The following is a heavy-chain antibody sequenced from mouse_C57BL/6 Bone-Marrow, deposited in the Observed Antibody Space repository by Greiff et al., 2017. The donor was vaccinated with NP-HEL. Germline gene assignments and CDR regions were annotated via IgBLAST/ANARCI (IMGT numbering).Heavy chain of an antibody. CDR1: GYTFTDYN. Sequence: VQLQQSGPELVKPGASVKIPCKASGYTFTDYNMDWVKQSHGKSLEWIGDINPNNGGTIYNQKFKGKATLTVDKSSSTAYMELRSLTSEDTAVYYCAREDYAMDYWGQGTLVTVSS. J-gene: IGHJ4*01. CDR2: INPNNGGT. V-gene: IGHV1-18*01. CDR3: AREDYAMDY.